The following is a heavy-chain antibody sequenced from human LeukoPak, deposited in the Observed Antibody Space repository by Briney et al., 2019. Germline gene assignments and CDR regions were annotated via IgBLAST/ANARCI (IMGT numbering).Heavy chain of an antibody. CDR2: IIPILGIA. CDR1: GGTFSSYA. V-gene: IGHV1-69*04. CDR3: ARGFPYYYDSSGYYLDAFDI. Sequence: GASVKVSCKASGGTFSSYAISWVRQAPGQGLEWMGRIIPILGIANYAQKFQGRVTITADKSTSTAYMELSSLRSEDTAVYYCARGFPYYYDSSGYYLDAFDIWGQGTMVTVSS. D-gene: IGHD3-22*01. J-gene: IGHJ3*02.